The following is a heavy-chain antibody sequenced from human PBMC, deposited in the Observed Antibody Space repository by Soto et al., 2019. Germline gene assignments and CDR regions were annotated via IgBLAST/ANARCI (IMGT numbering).Heavy chain of an antibody. CDR2: INPNSGGT. J-gene: IGHJ3*02. CDR3: ARGGAWGSVGHAFDI. CDR1: GYTFTGYY. V-gene: IGHV1-2*04. Sequence: ASVKVSCKASGYTFTGYYMHWVRQAPGQGLEWMGWINPNSGGTNYAQKFQGWVTMTRDTSISTAYMELSRLRSDDTAVYYCARGGAWGSVGHAFDIWGQGTMVTVSS. D-gene: IGHD7-27*01.